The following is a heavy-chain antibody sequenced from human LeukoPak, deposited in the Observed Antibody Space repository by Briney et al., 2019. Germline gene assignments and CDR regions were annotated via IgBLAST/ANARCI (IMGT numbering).Heavy chain of an antibody. CDR1: GFTFSSFS. CDR2: ISSNGGST. D-gene: IGHD3-10*01. Sequence: GGSLRLSRAASGFTFSSFSMNWVRQAPGKGLEYVSAISSNGGSTYYANSVKGRFTISRDNSKNTLYLQMSSLRPEDTAVYYCARWRRGHYYGSGTELDYWGQGTLVTVSS. CDR3: ARWRRGHYYGSGTELDY. J-gene: IGHJ4*02. V-gene: IGHV3-64*01.